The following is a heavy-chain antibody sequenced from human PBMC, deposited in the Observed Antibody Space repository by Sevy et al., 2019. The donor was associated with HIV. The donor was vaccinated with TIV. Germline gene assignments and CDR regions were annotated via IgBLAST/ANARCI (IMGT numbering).Heavy chain of an antibody. Sequence: GGSLRLSCAASGFTFSANWMNWVRQAPGKGLEWVANIKADGSDKYYVDSVEGRFTISRDKAKNLLFLQMNSLRVEDRAVYYCAHETFGRFESWGQGTLVTVSS. V-gene: IGHV3-7*01. CDR2: IKADGSDK. CDR1: GFTFSANW. CDR3: AHETFGRFES. J-gene: IGHJ4*02. D-gene: IGHD3-16*01.